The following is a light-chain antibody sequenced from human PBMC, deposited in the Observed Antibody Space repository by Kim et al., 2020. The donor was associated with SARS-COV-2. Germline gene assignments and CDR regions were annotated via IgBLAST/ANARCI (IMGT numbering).Light chain of an antibody. Sequence: EIVMTQSPATLSLSPGERATLSCRASQSVSSSYLSWYQQKPGQAPRLLIYGASTRATGIPARFSGSGSGTDFTLTISSLQPEDFAVYYCQQDYNLPLTFGGGTKLEI. J-gene: IGKJ4*01. CDR2: GAS. CDR3: QQDYNLPLT. V-gene: IGKV3D-7*01. CDR1: QSVSSSY.